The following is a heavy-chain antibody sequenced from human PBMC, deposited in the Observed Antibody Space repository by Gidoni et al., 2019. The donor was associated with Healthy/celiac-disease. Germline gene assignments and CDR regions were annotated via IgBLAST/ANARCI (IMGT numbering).Heavy chain of an antibody. Sequence: QVQLVESGGGVVQPGRSLRLSCAASGFTFSSYGMHWVRQAPGKGLEWVAVISYDGSNKYYADSVKGRFTISRDNSKNTLYLQMNSLRAEDTAVYYCAKDRYSSGWEGVRPPMVIQHWGQGTLVTVSS. CDR2: ISYDGSNK. CDR3: AKDRYSSGWEGVRPPMVIQH. D-gene: IGHD6-19*01. CDR1: GFTFSSYG. V-gene: IGHV3-30*18. J-gene: IGHJ1*01.